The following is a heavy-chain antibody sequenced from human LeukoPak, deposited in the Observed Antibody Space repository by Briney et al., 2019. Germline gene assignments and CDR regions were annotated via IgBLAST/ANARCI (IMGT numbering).Heavy chain of an antibody. Sequence: EASVKVSCKASGFTFTSYDINWVRQATGQGLEWMGWMNPNSGNTGYAQKFQGRVTITRNTSISTAYMELSSLRSEDTAVYYCARLITPPGGNRVDYWGQGTLVTVSS. J-gene: IGHJ4*02. CDR1: GFTFTSYD. CDR3: ARLITPPGGNRVDY. D-gene: IGHD4-23*01. V-gene: IGHV1-8*03. CDR2: MNPNSGNT.